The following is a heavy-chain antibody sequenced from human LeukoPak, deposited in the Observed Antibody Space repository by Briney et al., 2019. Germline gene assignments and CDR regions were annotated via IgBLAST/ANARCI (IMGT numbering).Heavy chain of an antibody. J-gene: IGHJ4*02. CDR2: IYHSGST. CDR1: GYSISSGYY. V-gene: IGHV4-38-2*02. Sequence: SETLSLTCTVSGYSISSGYYWGWIRQPPGKGLEWIGSIYHSGSTYYNPSLKSRVTISVDTSKNQFSLKLSSVTAADTAVYYCAREEDTYYYGSGWGQGTLVTVSS. CDR3: AREEDTYYYGSG. D-gene: IGHD3-10*01.